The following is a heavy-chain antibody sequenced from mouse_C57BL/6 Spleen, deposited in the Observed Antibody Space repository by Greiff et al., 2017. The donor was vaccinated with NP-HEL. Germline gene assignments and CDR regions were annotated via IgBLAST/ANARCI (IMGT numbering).Heavy chain of an antibody. D-gene: IGHD2-4*01. Sequence: QVQLQQPGAELVKPGASVKMSCKASGYTFTSYWITWVKQRPGQGLEWIGDIYPGSGSTNYNEKFKSKATLTVDTSSSTAYMQLSSLTSEDSAVYYCAREGLRRRGGFDYWGQGTTLTVSS. CDR3: AREGLRRRGGFDY. J-gene: IGHJ2*01. V-gene: IGHV1-55*01. CDR2: IYPGSGST. CDR1: GYTFTSYW.